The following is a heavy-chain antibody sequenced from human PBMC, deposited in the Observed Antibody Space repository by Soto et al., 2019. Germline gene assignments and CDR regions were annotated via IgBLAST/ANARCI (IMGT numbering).Heavy chain of an antibody. CDR2: IIPVFGRP. CDR3: AREGSGYNL. D-gene: IGHD5-12*01. CDR1: GGSFSSFG. J-gene: IGHJ1*01. V-gene: IGHV1-69*13. Sequence: SVKVSCKASGGSFSSFGISWVRQAPGQGLEWMGGIIPVFGRPNYAQRFRGRLTITADESTNTVYLELIDLRSEDTAVYYCAREGSGYNLWGQGTQVTV.